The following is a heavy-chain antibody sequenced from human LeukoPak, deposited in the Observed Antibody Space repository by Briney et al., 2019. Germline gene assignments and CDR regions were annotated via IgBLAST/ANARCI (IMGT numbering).Heavy chain of an antibody. CDR2: INPNSGGT. Sequence: ASVKVSCKASGHTFTGYYMHWVRQAPGQGLEWMGWINPNSGGTNYAQKFQGRVTMTRDTSISTAYMELSRLRSDDTAVYYCARCESIASAGYFDYWGQGTLVTVSS. CDR3: ARCESIASAGYFDY. CDR1: GHTFTGYY. V-gene: IGHV1-2*02. D-gene: IGHD6-25*01. J-gene: IGHJ4*02.